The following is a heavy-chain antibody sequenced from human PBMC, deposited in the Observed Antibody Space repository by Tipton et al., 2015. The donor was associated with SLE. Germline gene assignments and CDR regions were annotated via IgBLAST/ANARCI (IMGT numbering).Heavy chain of an antibody. Sequence: TLSLTCTVSGGSISSYYWGWIRQPPGKGLEWIGSIYYSGSTYYNPSLKSRVTISVDTSKNQFSLKLSSVTAADTAVYYCARHCWDSSGYYFDYWGQGTLVTVSS. V-gene: IGHV4-39*01. D-gene: IGHD3-22*01. J-gene: IGHJ4*02. CDR1: GGSISSYY. CDR3: ARHCWDSSGYYFDY. CDR2: IYYSGST.